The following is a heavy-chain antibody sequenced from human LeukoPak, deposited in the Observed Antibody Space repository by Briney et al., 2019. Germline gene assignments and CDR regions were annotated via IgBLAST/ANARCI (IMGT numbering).Heavy chain of an antibody. D-gene: IGHD3-10*01. Sequence: AGGSLRLYGAASGFTIYSIWMRWVGTAPGHELEGVTNIKQGGSEKYYVDSVKGRFTISRDNAKNSLYLQMNSLRAEDTAVYYCARDTTYYGSGSYYSDAFDIWGQGTMVTVSS. CDR2: IKQGGSEK. J-gene: IGHJ3*02. V-gene: IGHV3-7*03. CDR3: ARDTTYYGSGSYYSDAFDI. CDR1: GFTIYSIW.